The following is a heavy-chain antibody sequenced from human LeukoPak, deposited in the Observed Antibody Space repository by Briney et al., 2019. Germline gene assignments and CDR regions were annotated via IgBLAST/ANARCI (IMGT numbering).Heavy chain of an antibody. CDR2: IRYDESRK. CDR3: AKGYSGSYWAVDS. CDR1: GFTFSNAW. Sequence: GGSLRLSCAASGFTFSNAWMSWVRQAPGKGLEWVAFIRYDESRKYYADSVKGRFTISRDNSKNTVDLQMNSLRAEDSALYYCAKGYSGSYWAVDSWGQGTLVTVSS. D-gene: IGHD1-26*01. J-gene: IGHJ4*02. V-gene: IGHV3-30*02.